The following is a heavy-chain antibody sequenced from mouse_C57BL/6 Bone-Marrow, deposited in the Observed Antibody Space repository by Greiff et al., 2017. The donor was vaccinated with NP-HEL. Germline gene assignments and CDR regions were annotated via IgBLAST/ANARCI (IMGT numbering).Heavy chain of an antibody. CDR1: GISITTGNYR. CDR3: AREDYYGSSYVGYYFDY. D-gene: IGHD1-1*01. CDR2: IYYSGTI. Sequence: DVKLVESGPGLVKPSQTVFLTCTVTGISITTGNYRWSWIRQFPGNKLEWIGYIYYSGTITYNPSLTSRTTITRDTPKNQFFLEMNSLTAEDTATYYCAREDYYGSSYVGYYFDYWGQGTTLTVSS. J-gene: IGHJ2*01. V-gene: IGHV3-5*01.